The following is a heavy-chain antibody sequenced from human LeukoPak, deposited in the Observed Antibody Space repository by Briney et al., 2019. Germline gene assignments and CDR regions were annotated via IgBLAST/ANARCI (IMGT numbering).Heavy chain of an antibody. Sequence: SGGSLRLSCAASGFTFSSYNMNWVRQAPGKGLEWVSSISSSSSYIYYADSVKGRFTISRDNAKNSLYLQMNSLRAEDTAVYYCAREGLVIITPDWFDPWGQGTPSPSPQ. V-gene: IGHV3-21*06. CDR3: AREGLVIITPDWFDP. J-gene: IGHJ5*02. D-gene: IGHD3-22*01. CDR2: ISSSSSYI. CDR1: GFTFSSYN.